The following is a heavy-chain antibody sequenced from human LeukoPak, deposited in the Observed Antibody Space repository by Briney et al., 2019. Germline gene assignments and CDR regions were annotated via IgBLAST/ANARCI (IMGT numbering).Heavy chain of an antibody. CDR3: AKCPMAYYYYMDV. D-gene: IGHD3-10*01. CDR2: ISGNGGST. V-gene: IGHV3-23*01. J-gene: IGHJ6*03. CDR1: GFTFSSYT. Sequence: GGSLRLSCAASGFTFSSYTMSWVRQAPGKGLAWVSAISGNGGSTYYADSVKGRFTISRDNSKNTLYLQMNNLRAEDTAVYYCAKCPMAYYYYMDVWGKGTTVTVSS.